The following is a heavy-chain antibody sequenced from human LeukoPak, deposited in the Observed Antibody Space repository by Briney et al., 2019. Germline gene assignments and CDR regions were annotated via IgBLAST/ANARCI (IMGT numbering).Heavy chain of an antibody. D-gene: IGHD3-22*01. CDR3: AKTYYYDSSGYYDAFDI. V-gene: IGHV3-30*18. Sequence: GGSLRLSCAASGFTFSSYGMHWVCQAPGKGLEWVAVISYDGSNKYYADSVKGRFTISRDNSKNTLYLQMNSLRAEDTAVYYCAKTYYYDSSGYYDAFDIWGQGTMVTVSS. CDR2: ISYDGSNK. J-gene: IGHJ3*02. CDR1: GFTFSSYG.